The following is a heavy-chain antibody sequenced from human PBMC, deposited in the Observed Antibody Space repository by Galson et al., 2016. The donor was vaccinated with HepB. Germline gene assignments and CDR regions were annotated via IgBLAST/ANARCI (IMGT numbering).Heavy chain of an antibody. CDR2: IYSDGRT. CDR1: GFSASLNH. V-gene: IGHV3-53*01. D-gene: IGHD3-10*01. Sequence: SLRLSCAASGFSASLNHMSWVRQAPGKGLEWVSVIYSDGRTYYADSVKGRFTLSRDNSKNTVYLQMSRLRAEDTAAYHCARDITPDGGAYYYYGMGVWGQGTTVTVSS. CDR3: ARDITPDGGAYYYYGMGV. J-gene: IGHJ6*02.